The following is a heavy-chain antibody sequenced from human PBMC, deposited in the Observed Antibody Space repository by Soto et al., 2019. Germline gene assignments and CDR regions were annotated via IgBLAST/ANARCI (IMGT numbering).Heavy chain of an antibody. V-gene: IGHV3-23*01. CDR2: ISGSGGST. Sequence: EVQLLESGGGLVQPGGSLRLSCAASGFTFSSYAMSWVRQAPGKGLEWVSAISGSGGSTYYADSVKGRFTISRDNSKNTLYLQMHSLRAEDTAVYYCANNYYDSSGYYDYWGQGTLVTVSS. D-gene: IGHD3-22*01. CDR3: ANNYYDSSGYYDY. CDR1: GFTFSSYA. J-gene: IGHJ4*02.